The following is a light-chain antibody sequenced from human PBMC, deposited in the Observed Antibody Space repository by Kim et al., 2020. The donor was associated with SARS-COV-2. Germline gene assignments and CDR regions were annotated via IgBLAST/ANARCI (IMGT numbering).Light chain of an antibody. CDR3: QQYGIYGS. CDR1: QSVSTW. V-gene: IGKV1-5*03. CDR2: RTL. Sequence: DIQMTQSPSNVSAFVGDGVTITCRASQSVSTWLAWYQQKPGRAPKLLIYRTLVLESGVPSRFRGSGSGTEFTLTISSLQPDDFATYYCQQYGIYGSFGQGTKVDIK. J-gene: IGKJ1*01.